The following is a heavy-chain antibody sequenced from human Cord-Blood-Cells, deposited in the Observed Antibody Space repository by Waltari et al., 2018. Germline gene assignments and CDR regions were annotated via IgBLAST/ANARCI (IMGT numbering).Heavy chain of an antibody. D-gene: IGHD3-10*01. CDR3: ARGHTMVRGVKGSNWFDP. V-gene: IGHV4-34*01. J-gene: IGHJ5*02. CDR2: IKHSGST. CDR1: GGSFSGSH. Sequence: QVQLQQWGAGLLKPSETLSLTRAVYGGSFSGSHWSWIRQPPGKGLEWIGEIKHSGSTNYNPSLKSRVTISVDTSKNQFSLKLSSVTAADTAVYYCARGHTMVRGVKGSNWFDPWGQGTLVTVSS.